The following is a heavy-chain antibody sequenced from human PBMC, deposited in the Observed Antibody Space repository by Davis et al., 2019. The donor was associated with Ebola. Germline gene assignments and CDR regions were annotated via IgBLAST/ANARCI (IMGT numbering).Heavy chain of an antibody. CDR2: IYYSGST. CDR1: GGPISSYY. Sequence: SETLSLTCTVSGGPISSYYWSWIRQPPGKGLEWIGYIYYSGSTNYNPSLKSRVTISVDTSKNQFSLKLSSVTAADTAVYYCARDGDTAMDSYYYGFDVWGRGTLVTVSS. D-gene: IGHD5-18*01. CDR3: ARDGDTAMDSYYYGFDV. J-gene: IGHJ4*01. V-gene: IGHV4-59*12.